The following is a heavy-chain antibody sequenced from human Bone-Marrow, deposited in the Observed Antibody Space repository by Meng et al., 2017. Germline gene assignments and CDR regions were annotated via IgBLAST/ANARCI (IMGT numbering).Heavy chain of an antibody. CDR3: AGLFSSSWYLHYYYYYGMDV. CDR2: ISSSGSTI. J-gene: IGHJ6*02. CDR1: GFTFSSYE. V-gene: IGHV3-48*03. Sequence: GGSLRLSCAASGFTFSSYEMNWVRQAPGKGLEWVSYISSSGSTIYYADSVKGRFTISRDNAKNSLYLQMNSLRAEDTAVYYCAGLFSSSWYLHYYYYYGMDVWGQGTTVTVSS. D-gene: IGHD6-13*01.